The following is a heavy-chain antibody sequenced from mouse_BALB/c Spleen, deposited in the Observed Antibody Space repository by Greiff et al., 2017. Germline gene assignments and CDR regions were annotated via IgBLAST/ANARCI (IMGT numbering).Heavy chain of an antibody. V-gene: IGHV6-6*02. D-gene: IGHD1-2*01. CDR2: IRLKSNNYAT. CDR3: TFTTATSFAY. Sequence: EVHLVESGGGLVQPGGSMKLSCVASGFTFSNYWMNWVRQSPEKGLEWVAEIRLKSNNYATHYAESVKGRFTISRDDSKNSVYLQMNNLRAEDTGIYYCTFTTATSFAYWGQGTLVTVSA. J-gene: IGHJ3*01. CDR1: GFTFSNYW.